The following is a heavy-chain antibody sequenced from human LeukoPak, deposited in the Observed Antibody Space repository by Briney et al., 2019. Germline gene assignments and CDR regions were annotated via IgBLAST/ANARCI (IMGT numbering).Heavy chain of an antibody. CDR2: IYYSGST. J-gene: IGHJ4*02. V-gene: IGHV4-61*08. CDR3: ARDYVWGSYRYFDY. Sequence: SETLSLTCTVSGGSISSGGYYWSWIRQPPGKGLEWIGYIYYSGSTNYNPSLKSRVTISVDTSKNQFSLKLSSVTAADTAVYYCARDYVWGSYRYFDYWGQGTLVTVSS. CDR1: GGSISSGGYY. D-gene: IGHD3-16*02.